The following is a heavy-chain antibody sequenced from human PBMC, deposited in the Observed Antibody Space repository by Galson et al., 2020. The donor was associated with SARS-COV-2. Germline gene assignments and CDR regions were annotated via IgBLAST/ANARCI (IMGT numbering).Heavy chain of an antibody. CDR1: GVSITDHY. CDR2: IYPSGST. CDR3: ARDRGRLWPQDY. Sequence: SQTLSLTCSVSGVSITDHYWSWIRQPAGQGLEWIGRIYPSGSTNYNPSLNSRVTMSVDTSKNHFSLTLRSATAADTAIYYCARDRGRLWPQDYWGRGTLVTVSS. J-gene: IGHJ4*02. V-gene: IGHV4-4*07. D-gene: IGHD2-21*01.